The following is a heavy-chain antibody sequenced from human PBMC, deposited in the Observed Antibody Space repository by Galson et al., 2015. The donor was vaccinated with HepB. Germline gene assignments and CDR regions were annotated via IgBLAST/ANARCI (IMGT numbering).Heavy chain of an antibody. V-gene: IGHV1-3*01. J-gene: IGHJ4*02. CDR2: INAGNGNT. Sequence: SVKVSCKASGYTFTSYAMHWVRQAPGQRLEWMGWINAGNGNTKYSQKFQGRVTITRDTSASTAYMELSSLRSEDTAVYYCARESLIGLTGIAVADAFDYWGQGTLVTVSS. D-gene: IGHD6-19*01. CDR1: GYTFTSYA. CDR3: ARESLIGLTGIAVADAFDY.